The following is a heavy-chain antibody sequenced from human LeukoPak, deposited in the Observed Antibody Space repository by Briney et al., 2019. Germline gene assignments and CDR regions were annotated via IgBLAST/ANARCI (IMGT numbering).Heavy chain of an antibody. CDR3: ARDPKTNSQGFNWFDP. V-gene: IGHV3-30*02. D-gene: IGHD4-23*01. J-gene: IGHJ5*02. CDR2: IRYDGSNK. Sequence: GGSLRLSCAASGFTFSSYGMHWVRQAPGKGLEWVAFIRYDGSNKYYADSVKGRFTISRDNSKNTLYLQMNSLRADDTAVYYCARDPKTNSQGFNWFDPWGQGTLVTVSS. CDR1: GFTFSSYG.